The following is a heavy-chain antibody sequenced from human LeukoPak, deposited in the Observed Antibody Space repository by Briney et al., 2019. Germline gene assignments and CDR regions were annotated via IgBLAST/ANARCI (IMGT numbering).Heavy chain of an antibody. CDR2: ISGSGGST. V-gene: IGHV3-23*01. J-gene: IGHJ6*02. Sequence: GGSLRLSCAASGFTFSSYAMSWVRQAPGKGLEWVSAISGSGGSTYYADSVKGRFTISRDNSKHTLYLQMNSLRAEDTAVYYCAKNSRTIFGVVISDTTYGMDVWGQGPTVTVSS. D-gene: IGHD3-3*01. CDR3: AKNSRTIFGVVISDTTYGMDV. CDR1: GFTFSSYA.